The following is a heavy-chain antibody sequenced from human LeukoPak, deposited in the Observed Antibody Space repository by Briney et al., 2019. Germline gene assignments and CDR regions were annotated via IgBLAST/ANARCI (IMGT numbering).Heavy chain of an antibody. J-gene: IGHJ4*02. CDR1: GFTFSSYS. Sequence: GGSLRLSCAASGFTFSSYSTNWVRQAPGKGLEWVSSINSSSSYIYYADSVKGRFTISRDNAKNSLYLQMNSLRAEDTAVYYCARGDAQLVWDYWGQGTLVTVSS. CDR2: INSSSSYI. V-gene: IGHV3-21*01. CDR3: ARGDAQLVWDY. D-gene: IGHD6-6*01.